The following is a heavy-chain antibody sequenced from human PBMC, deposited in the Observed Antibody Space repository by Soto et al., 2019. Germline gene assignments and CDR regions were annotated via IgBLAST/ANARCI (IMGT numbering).Heavy chain of an antibody. CDR1: GYTFTSYY. CDR2: INPSGGST. CDR3: AGIGYCSGGSCYGYGMDV. J-gene: IGHJ6*02. V-gene: IGHV1-46*01. Sequence: ASVKVSCKASGYTFTSYYMHWVRQAPGQGLEWMGIINPSGGSTSYAQKFQGRVTMTRDTSTSTVYMELSSLRSEDTAVYYCAGIGYCSGGSCYGYGMDVWGQGTRVTVSS. D-gene: IGHD2-15*01.